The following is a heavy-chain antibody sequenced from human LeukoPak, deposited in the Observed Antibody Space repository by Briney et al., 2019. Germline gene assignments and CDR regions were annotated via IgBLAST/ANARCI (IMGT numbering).Heavy chain of an antibody. CDR2: IYTSGST. CDR3: ARERGYCSGGSCFQVYWLNNWFDP. CDR1: GGSISSGSHY. D-gene: IGHD2-15*01. Sequence: SPSETLSLTCTVSGGSISSGSHYWSWIRQPAGKGLEWIGRIYTSGSTNYNPSLKSRVTMSVDTSKNQFSLKLSSVTAADTAVYYCARERGYCSGGSCFQVYWLNNWFDPWGQGTLVTVSS. J-gene: IGHJ5*02. V-gene: IGHV4-61*02.